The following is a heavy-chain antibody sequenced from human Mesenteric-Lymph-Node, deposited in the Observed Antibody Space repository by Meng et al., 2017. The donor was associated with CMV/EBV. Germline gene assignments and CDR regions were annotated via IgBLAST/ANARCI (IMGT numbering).Heavy chain of an antibody. V-gene: IGHV3-23*01. CDR1: GFSFTNSW. CDR2: ISGSGGST. Sequence: GESLKISCAASGFSFTNSWMTWVRQAPGEGLEWVSAISGSGGSTYYADSVKGRFTISRDNSKNTLYLQMNSLRADDTAVYYCAKDPHLSPYYFDYWGQGTLVTVSS. J-gene: IGHJ4*02. CDR3: AKDPHLSPYYFDY.